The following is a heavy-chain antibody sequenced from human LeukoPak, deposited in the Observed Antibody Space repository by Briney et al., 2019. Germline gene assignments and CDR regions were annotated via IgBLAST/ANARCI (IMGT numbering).Heavy chain of an antibody. J-gene: IGHJ4*02. V-gene: IGHV4-59*01. CDR3: ASYYDSSGYYPFDY. CDR2: IYYSGST. Sequence: SETLSLTCTVSGGSISSYYWSWIRQPPGKGLEWIGYIYYSGSTNYNPSLKSRVTISVDTFKNQFSLKLSSVTAADTAVYYCASYYDSSGYYPFDYWGQGTLVTVSS. CDR1: GGSISSYY. D-gene: IGHD3-22*01.